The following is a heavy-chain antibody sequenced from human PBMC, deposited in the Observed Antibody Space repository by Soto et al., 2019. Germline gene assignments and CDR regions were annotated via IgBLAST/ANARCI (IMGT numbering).Heavy chain of an antibody. J-gene: IGHJ6*03. D-gene: IGHD2-15*01. Sequence: ASLKVYCKASGYTFTSYYMHWVRQTNGQGLEWIGIINPSGGSTSYAQKFQGRVTMTRDTSTSTVYMELSSLRSEDTAVYYCARAGCSGGSCTENYYMDVWGKGTTVTVSS. CDR1: GYTFTSYY. CDR2: INPSGGST. CDR3: ARAGCSGGSCTENYYMDV. V-gene: IGHV1-46*03.